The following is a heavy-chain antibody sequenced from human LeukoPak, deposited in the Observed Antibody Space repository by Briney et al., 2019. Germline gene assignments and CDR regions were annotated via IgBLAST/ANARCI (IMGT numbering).Heavy chain of an antibody. J-gene: IGHJ4*02. CDR2: FFYSGST. V-gene: IGHV4-39*01. CDR1: SGSISTSNYY. CDR3: ARLVVSSWYHEVLLGRDY. D-gene: IGHD6-13*01. Sequence: SETLSLTCTVSSGSISTSNYYWGWVRQPPGKALEWLGSFFYSGSTNYKPSLKSRVTISVDTSKNQFSLKLSSVTAADTAVYYCARLVVSSWYHEVLLGRDYWGQGTLVTVSS.